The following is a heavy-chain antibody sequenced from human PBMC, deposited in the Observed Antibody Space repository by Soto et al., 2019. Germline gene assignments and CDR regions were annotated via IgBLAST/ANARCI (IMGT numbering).Heavy chain of an antibody. V-gene: IGHV3-23*01. D-gene: IGHD1-1*01. J-gene: IGHJ3*02. CDR1: GFIFSNYA. CDR2: IGGAAVST. Sequence: EVQLLESGGGLVQPGGSLRLSCEASGFIFSNYAMSWVRQGPGKGLEWVSVIGGAAVSTDCADSVKGRCTVSRDDSKNTVYLQLDSLRDDDTAVYYCAKDFTSYNGIYDPFDIWGQGTMVTVSS. CDR3: AKDFTSYNGIYDPFDI.